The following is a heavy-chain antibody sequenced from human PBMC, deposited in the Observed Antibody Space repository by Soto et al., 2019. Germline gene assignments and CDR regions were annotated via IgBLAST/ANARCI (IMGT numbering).Heavy chain of an antibody. J-gene: IGHJ4*02. D-gene: IGHD3-22*01. V-gene: IGHV4-30-4*01. Sequence: PSETLTLTCTVSGGSISSGDYYCSWIGQPPGKGLEWIGYIYYSGSTSYNPSLKSRVTISVDTSKNQFSLKLSSVTAADTAVYYCASQTPLYDSSGYYYYIWGQGTLVTVSS. CDR3: ASQTPLYDSSGYYYYI. CDR1: GGSISSGDYY. CDR2: IYYSGST.